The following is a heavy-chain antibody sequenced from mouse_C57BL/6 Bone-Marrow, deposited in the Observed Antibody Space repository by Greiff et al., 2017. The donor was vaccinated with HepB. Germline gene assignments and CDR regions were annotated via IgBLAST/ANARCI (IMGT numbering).Heavy chain of an antibody. CDR1: GYTFTSYW. Sequence: VQLQHPGAELVKPGASVKLSCKASGYTFTSYWMHWVKQRPGQGLEWIGMIHPNSGSTNYNEKFKSKATLTVDKSSSTAYMQLSSLTSEDSAVYYCASYYYGSSYWYFDVWGTGTTVTVSS. CDR3: ASYYYGSSYWYFDV. V-gene: IGHV1-64*01. D-gene: IGHD1-1*01. J-gene: IGHJ1*03. CDR2: IHPNSGST.